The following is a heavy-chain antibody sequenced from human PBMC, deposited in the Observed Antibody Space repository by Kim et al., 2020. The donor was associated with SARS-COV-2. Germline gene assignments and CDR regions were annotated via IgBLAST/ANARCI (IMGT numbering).Heavy chain of an antibody. Sequence: GGSLRLSCAASGFTFSSYAMHWVRQAPGKGLEWVAVISYDGSNKYYADSVKGRFTISRDNSKNTLYLQMNSLRAEDTAVYYCARGLERPLYYYYYYGMDVWGQGTTVTVSS. V-gene: IGHV3-30*04. CDR2: ISYDGSNK. J-gene: IGHJ6*02. CDR3: ARGLERPLYYYYYYGMDV. CDR1: GFTFSSYA. D-gene: IGHD1-1*01.